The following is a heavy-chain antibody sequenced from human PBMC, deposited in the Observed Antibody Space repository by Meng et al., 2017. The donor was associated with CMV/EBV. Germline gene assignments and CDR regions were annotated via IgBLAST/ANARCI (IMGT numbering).Heavy chain of an antibody. CDR3: ARVDSGGTHYYGMDV. CDR2: ISSSGITI. CDR1: GFTFSSYE. Sequence: GESLMISCAASGFTFSSYEMNWVRQAPGKGLEWVSYISSSGITIYYAASVKGRFTISRDNAKHALYLQMNSLRAEDAAVYYCARVDSGGTHYYGMDVWGQGTTVTVSS. V-gene: IGHV3-48*03. D-gene: IGHD2-15*01. J-gene: IGHJ6*02.